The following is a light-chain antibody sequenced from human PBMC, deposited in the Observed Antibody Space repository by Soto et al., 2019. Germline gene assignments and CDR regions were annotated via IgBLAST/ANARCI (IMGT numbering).Light chain of an antibody. V-gene: IGKV4-1*01. CDR1: QSVLYSSNNKNY. CDR3: QQYYSTPMYT. Sequence: DIVMTQSPDSLAVSLGERATINCKSSQSVLYSSNNKNYLAWYQQKQGQPPNLLIYWASTRESGVPDRFSGSGSGTDFTLTISSLQAGDVAVYYHQQYYSTPMYTFGQGTKLEIK. J-gene: IGKJ2*01. CDR2: WAS.